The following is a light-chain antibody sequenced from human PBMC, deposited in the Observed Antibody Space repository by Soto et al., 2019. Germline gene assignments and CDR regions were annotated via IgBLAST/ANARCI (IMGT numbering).Light chain of an antibody. V-gene: IGLV7-43*01. CDR1: TGPVTRGYY. CDR2: STS. CDR3: LLYYGGVVL. Sequence: QAVVTQEPSLTVSPGGTVTLTCASTTGPVTRGYYANWFQQKPGQAPRALISSTSNKHSWTPARFSGSLLGVKAALTLSGVQPEDEADYYCLLYYGGVVLFGGGTQLTVL. J-gene: IGLJ2*01.